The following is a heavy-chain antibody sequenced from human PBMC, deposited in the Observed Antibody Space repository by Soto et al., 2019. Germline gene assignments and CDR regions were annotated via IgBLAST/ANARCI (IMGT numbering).Heavy chain of an antibody. CDR2: IYYSGST. Sequence: PLETLSLTCTFSGCSISSYYWILIRQPPGKGLEWIGYIYYSGSTNYNPSLKSRVTISVDTSKNQFSLKLNSMTAADTAVYYCARHNYGSGSTYFDYWGQGTLVTVSS. CDR3: ARHNYGSGSTYFDY. CDR1: GCSISSYY. J-gene: IGHJ4*02. D-gene: IGHD3-10*01. V-gene: IGHV4-59*08.